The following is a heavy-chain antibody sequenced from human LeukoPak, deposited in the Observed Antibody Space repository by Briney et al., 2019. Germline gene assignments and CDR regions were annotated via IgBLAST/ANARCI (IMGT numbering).Heavy chain of an antibody. V-gene: IGHV4-34*01. D-gene: IGHD2-15*01. J-gene: IGHJ6*02. Sequence: PSETLSLTCAVYGGSFSGYYWSWIRQPPGKGLEWIGEINHSGSTNYNPSLKSRATISVDTSKNQFSLKLSSVTAADTAVYYCARGRRSCSGGSCYRYYYGMDVWGQGTTVTVSS. CDR2: INHSGST. CDR3: ARGRRSCSGGSCYRYYYGMDV. CDR1: GGSFSGYY.